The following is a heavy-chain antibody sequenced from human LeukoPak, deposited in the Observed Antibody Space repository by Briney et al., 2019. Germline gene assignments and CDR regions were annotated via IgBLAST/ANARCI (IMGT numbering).Heavy chain of an antibody. CDR1: GYSISSGYY. V-gene: IGHV4-38-2*01. D-gene: IGHD3-22*01. CDR2: IYHSGST. Sequence: KPSETLSLTCAVSGYSISSGYYWGWIRQPPGKGLEWIGSIYHSGSTYYNPSLKGRVTISVDTSKNQFSLKLSSVTAADTAVYYCARAQGTMIVVVRYNWFDPWGQGTLVTVSS. J-gene: IGHJ5*02. CDR3: ARAQGTMIVVVRYNWFDP.